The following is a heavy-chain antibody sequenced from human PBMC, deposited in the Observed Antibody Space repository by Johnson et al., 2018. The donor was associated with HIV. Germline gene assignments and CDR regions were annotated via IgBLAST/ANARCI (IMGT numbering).Heavy chain of an antibody. D-gene: IGHD6-19*01. CDR3: TGGWYNLSAFDI. Sequence: QEQLVESGGGVVQPGRSLRLSCAASGFTFSSYGMHWVRQAPGKGLEWVAFIRYDGSNKYYADSVKGRFTISRDNSKNTLYLQMNSLRAEDTAVYYCTGGWYNLSAFDIWGQGTMVTVSS. V-gene: IGHV3-33*08. J-gene: IGHJ3*02. CDR2: IRYDGSNK. CDR1: GFTFSSYG.